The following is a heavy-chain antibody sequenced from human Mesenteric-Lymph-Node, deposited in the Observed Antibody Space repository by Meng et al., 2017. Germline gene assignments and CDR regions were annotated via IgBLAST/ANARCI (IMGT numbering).Heavy chain of an antibody. CDR2: IKSKNDGETT. D-gene: IGHD5-18*01. J-gene: IGHJ5*02. V-gene: IGHV3-15*01. Sequence: GESLKISCAASGFTFNTAWMSWVRQAPGKGLEWIGRIKSKNDGETTDCVAPVKGRFTISRDDSKNTVYLQMNSLRAEDTAVYYCARDVVGYSYGFWFDPWGQGTLVTVSS. CDR3: ARDVVGYSYGFWFDP. CDR1: GFTFNTAW.